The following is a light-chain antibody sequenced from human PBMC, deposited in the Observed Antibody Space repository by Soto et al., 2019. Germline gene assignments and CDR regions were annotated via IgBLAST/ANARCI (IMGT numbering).Light chain of an antibody. CDR2: DVS. CDR3: SSYTSSSSYV. Sequence: QSALTQPASVSGSPGQSSTISCTGTSSDVGTYNSVSWYQQYPGKAPKLMIHDVSNRPSGVSNRFSGSKSGNTASLTISGLQAEDEADYYCSSYTSSSSYVFGSGTKLTVL. V-gene: IGLV2-14*01. J-gene: IGLJ1*01. CDR1: SSDVGTYNS.